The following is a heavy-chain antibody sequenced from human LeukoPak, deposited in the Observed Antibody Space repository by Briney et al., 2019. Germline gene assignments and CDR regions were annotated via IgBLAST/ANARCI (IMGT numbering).Heavy chain of an antibody. Sequence: SVKVSCKASGGIFSSYAISWVRQAPGQGLEWMGRIIPILGIANYAQKFQGRVTITADKSTSTAYMELSSLRSDDTAVYYCARLGAVAGNYYYYYGMDVWGQGTTVTVSS. D-gene: IGHD6-19*01. CDR3: ARLGAVAGNYYYYYGMDV. CDR2: IIPILGIA. CDR1: GGIFSSYA. V-gene: IGHV1-69*04. J-gene: IGHJ6*02.